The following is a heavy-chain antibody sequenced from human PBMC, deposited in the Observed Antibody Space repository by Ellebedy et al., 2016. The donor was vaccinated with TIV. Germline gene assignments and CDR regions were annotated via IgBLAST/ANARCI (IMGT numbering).Heavy chain of an antibody. CDR2: ISDSFST. Sequence: GESLKISXAASGFTFNSFAMSWVRQAPGRGLEWVSGISDSFSTYYADSVRGRFTISRDNSKNTLHLQMNSLRAEDTAVYYCAKGEALVWFGEHYYFDYWGLGTRVTASS. D-gene: IGHD3-10*01. V-gene: IGHV3-23*01. CDR3: AKGEALVWFGEHYYFDY. CDR1: GFTFNSFA. J-gene: IGHJ4*02.